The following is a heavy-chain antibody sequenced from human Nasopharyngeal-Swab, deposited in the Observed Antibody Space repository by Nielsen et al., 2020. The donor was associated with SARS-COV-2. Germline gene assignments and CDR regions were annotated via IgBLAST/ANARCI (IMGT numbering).Heavy chain of an antibody. Sequence: SETLSLTCTVSGGSVSSGSYYWSWIRQPPGKGLEWIGYIYYSGSTNYNPSLKSRVTISVDTSKNQFSLKLSSVTAADTAVYYCARGCRYCTPKMYFDLWGRGTLVTVSS. CDR1: GGSVSSGSYY. J-gene: IGHJ2*01. CDR2: IYYSGST. CDR3: ARGCRYCTPKMYFDL. V-gene: IGHV4-61*01. D-gene: IGHD2-8*01.